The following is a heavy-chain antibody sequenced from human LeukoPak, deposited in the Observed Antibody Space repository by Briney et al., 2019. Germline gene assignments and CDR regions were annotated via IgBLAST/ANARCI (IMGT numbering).Heavy chain of an antibody. CDR2: ISWNSGSR. CDR1: GFTFSSYS. Sequence: GGSLRLSCAASGFTFSSYSMNWVRQAPGKGLEWVSGISWNSGSRAYAYSVKGRFTISRNNVKNSLYLQMNSLRAEDMALYYCAKGGYSNSPGYMDVWGKGTTVTVSS. J-gene: IGHJ6*03. CDR3: AKGGYSNSPGYMDV. D-gene: IGHD6-13*01. V-gene: IGHV3-9*03.